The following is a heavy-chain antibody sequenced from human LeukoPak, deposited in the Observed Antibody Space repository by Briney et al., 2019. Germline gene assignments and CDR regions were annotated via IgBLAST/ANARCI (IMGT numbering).Heavy chain of an antibody. V-gene: IGHV3-30-3*01. CDR1: GFTFSSYA. J-gene: IGHJ4*02. CDR2: ISYDGSNK. Sequence: GRSLRLSCAASGFTFSSYAMHWVRQAPGKGLEWVAVISYDGSNKYYADSVKGRFTISRDNSKNTLYLQMNSLRAEDTAVYYCARDVLSKAVRGGFDYWGQGTLVTVSS. D-gene: IGHD3-10*01. CDR3: ARDVLSKAVRGGFDY.